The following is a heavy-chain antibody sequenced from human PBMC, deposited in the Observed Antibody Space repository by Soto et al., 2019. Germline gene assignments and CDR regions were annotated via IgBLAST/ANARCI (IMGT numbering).Heavy chain of an antibody. CDR3: ARDNWNYVSAFDI. V-gene: IGHV3-33*01. J-gene: IGHJ3*02. Sequence: PGGSLRLSCAASGFTFSSYGIHWVRQAPGKGLEWVAVIWPDGSNKYYADSVKGRFTISRDNSKNTLYLQMNSLRAEDTAVYYCARDNWNYVSAFDIWGQGTMVTVSS. CDR1: GFTFSSYG. D-gene: IGHD1-7*01. CDR2: IWPDGSNK.